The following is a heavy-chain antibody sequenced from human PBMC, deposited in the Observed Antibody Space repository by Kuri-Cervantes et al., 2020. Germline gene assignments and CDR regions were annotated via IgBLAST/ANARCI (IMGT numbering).Heavy chain of an antibody. CDR3: ARVSQLESPFDY. V-gene: IGHV4-31*03. J-gene: IGHJ4*02. CDR1: GGSISSGGYY. CDR2: IYYSGST. D-gene: IGHD6-13*01. Sequence: SETLSLTCTVSGGSISSGGYYWSWIRQHPGKGLEWIGYIYYSGSTYFNPSLKSRVTISVDTSKNQFSLKLSSVTAADTAVYYCARVSQLESPFDYWGQGTLVTVSS.